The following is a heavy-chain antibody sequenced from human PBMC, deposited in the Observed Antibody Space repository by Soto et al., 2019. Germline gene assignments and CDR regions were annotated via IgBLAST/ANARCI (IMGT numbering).Heavy chain of an antibody. D-gene: IGHD2-15*01. Sequence: EVQLLESGGGLVQPGGSLRLSCAASGFTFSSYAMSWVRQAPGKGLEWVSAISGSGGSTYYADSVKGRFTISRDNSENTLYLQMNSLRAEDTAVYYCAKDRVDIVVVVAAADAFDIWGQGTMVTVSS. CDR1: GFTFSSYA. CDR2: ISGSGGST. V-gene: IGHV3-23*01. CDR3: AKDRVDIVVVVAAADAFDI. J-gene: IGHJ3*02.